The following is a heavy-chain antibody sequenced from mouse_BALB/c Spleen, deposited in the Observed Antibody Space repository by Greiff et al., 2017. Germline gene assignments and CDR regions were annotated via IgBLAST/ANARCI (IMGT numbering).Heavy chain of an antibody. V-gene: IGHV1S29*02. Sequence: EVQLQQSGPELVKPGASVKISCKASGYTFTDYNMHWVKQSHGKSLEWIGYIYPYNGGTGYNQKFKSKATLTVDNSSSTAYMELRSLTSEDSAVYYCTTTVEAYWGQGTLVTVSA. CDR1: GYTFTDYN. CDR2: IYPYNGGT. D-gene: IGHD1-1*01. CDR3: TTTVEAY. J-gene: IGHJ3*01.